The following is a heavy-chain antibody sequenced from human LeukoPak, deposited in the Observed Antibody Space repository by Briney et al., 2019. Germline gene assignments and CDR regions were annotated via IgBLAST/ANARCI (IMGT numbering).Heavy chain of an antibody. Sequence: GSLRLSCAASGFTVSSYYMSWVRQAPGKGLEWVSVIYSGGSTYYADSVKVRFTISRDNSKNTLYLQMNSLRAEDTAVYYCARDLGEFFDYWGQGTLVTVSS. D-gene: IGHD3-16*01. CDR3: ARDLGEFFDY. CDR2: IYSGGST. CDR1: GFTVSSYY. V-gene: IGHV3-66*01. J-gene: IGHJ4*02.